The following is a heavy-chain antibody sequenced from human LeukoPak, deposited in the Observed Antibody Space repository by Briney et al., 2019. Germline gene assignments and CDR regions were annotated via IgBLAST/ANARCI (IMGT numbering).Heavy chain of an antibody. Sequence: GASVKVSCKASGYTFNTYDINWARQAPGQGLEWMGWMNPDSVNTAYAQKFQGRLTMTRNTSISTAYMELSSLRSEDTAMYYCARGLIAARRVSDYWGQGTLVTVSS. J-gene: IGHJ4*02. CDR2: MNPDSVNT. CDR3: ARGLIAARRVSDY. CDR1: GYTFNTYD. V-gene: IGHV1-8*01. D-gene: IGHD6-6*01.